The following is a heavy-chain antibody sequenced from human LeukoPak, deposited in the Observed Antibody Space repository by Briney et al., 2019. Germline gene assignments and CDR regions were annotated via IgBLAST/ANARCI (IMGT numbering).Heavy chain of an antibody. V-gene: IGHV3-23*01. CDR2: ISGSGGST. CDR3: ATQGVHIVVVPAAITDY. Sequence: GGSLRLSCAASGFTFSSYAMSWVRQAPGKGLEWVSAISGSGGSTYYADSVKGRFTISRDNSKNTLYLQMNSLRAEDTAVYYCATQGVHIVVVPAAITDYWGQGTLVTVSS. D-gene: IGHD2-2*02. J-gene: IGHJ4*02. CDR1: GFTFSSYA.